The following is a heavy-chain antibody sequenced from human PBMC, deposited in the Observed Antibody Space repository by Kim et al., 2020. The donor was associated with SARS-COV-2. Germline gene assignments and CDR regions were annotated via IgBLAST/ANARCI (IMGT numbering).Heavy chain of an antibody. V-gene: IGHV1-46*01. CDR3: ARGSSGWNYDAFDI. D-gene: IGHD6-19*01. Sequence: AKKFQGRVTMTRDTSTSTVYMELSSLRSEDTAVYYCARGSSGWNYDAFDIWGQGTMVTVSS. J-gene: IGHJ3*02.